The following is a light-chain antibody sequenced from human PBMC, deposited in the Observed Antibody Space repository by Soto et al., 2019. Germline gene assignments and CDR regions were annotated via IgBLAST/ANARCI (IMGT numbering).Light chain of an antibody. J-gene: IGKJ1*01. CDR2: RVS. CDR3: QHYQNLWA. V-gene: IGKV3-15*01. CDR1: QSVYSN. Sequence: EIVMTQSPATLSVSPGERATLSCRASQSVYSNVAWYQQRPGQAPRLLIYRVSTRATGIPARFSGSGSGTEFTLTISSLQSEDFAVYYCQHYQNLWAFGQGTKVEIK.